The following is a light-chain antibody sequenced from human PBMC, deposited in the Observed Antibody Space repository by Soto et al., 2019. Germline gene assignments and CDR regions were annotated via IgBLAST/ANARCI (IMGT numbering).Light chain of an antibody. CDR1: NSDVGGYNY. Sequence: QSALTQPPSASGSPGQSVTISCTGTNSDVGGYNYVSWFQQHPGKAPKLMIYEVIKRPSGVPDRFSGSKSGNTASLTVSGLQAEDEADYYCSSCVDSHHVVVGGGTELAV. CDR2: EVI. V-gene: IGLV2-8*01. J-gene: IGLJ2*01. CDR3: SSCVDSHHVV.